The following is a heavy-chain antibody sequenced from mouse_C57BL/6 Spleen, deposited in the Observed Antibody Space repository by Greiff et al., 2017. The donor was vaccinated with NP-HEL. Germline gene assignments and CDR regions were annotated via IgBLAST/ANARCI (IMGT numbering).Heavy chain of an antibody. V-gene: IGHV1-82*01. CDR1: GYAFSSSW. J-gene: IGHJ4*01. CDR3: ARNYYDYDDYAMDY. Sequence: QVQLQQSGPELVKPGASVKISCKASGYAFSSSWMNWVKQRPGKGLEWIGRIYPGDGDTNYNGKFKGKATLTADKSSSTAYMQLSSLTSEDSAVYFCARNYYDYDDYAMDYWGQGTSVTVSS. CDR2: IYPGDGDT. D-gene: IGHD2-4*01.